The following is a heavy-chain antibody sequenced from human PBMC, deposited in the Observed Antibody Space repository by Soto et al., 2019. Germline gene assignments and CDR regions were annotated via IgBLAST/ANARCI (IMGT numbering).Heavy chain of an antibody. CDR3: ARDWELGY. Sequence: QVQLVQSGAEVKKPGASVKGSCKASGYTFTNYYMHWVRQAPGQGLEWMGTISPSGDTTSYAQKFQGRVTMTWDTSTSKVSMELSSLRSEDTAVYYCARDWELGYWGQGTLVTVSS. V-gene: IGHV1-46*01. D-gene: IGHD1-26*01. J-gene: IGHJ4*02. CDR2: ISPSGDTT. CDR1: GYTFTNYY.